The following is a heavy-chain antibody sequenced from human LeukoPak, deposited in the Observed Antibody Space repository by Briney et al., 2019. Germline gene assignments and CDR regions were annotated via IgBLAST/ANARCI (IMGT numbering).Heavy chain of an antibody. CDR3: ARDIAAAGPFYYYGMDV. CDR1: GFTFSSYS. CDR2: ISSSSSYI. J-gene: IGHJ6*02. D-gene: IGHD6-13*01. V-gene: IGHV3-21*01. Sequence: PGGSLRLSCAASGFTFSSYSMNWVRQAPGKGLEWVSSISSSSSYIYYADSVKGRFTISRDNAKNSLYLQMNSLRAEDTAVYYCARDIAAAGPFYYYGMDVWGQGTTVTVSS.